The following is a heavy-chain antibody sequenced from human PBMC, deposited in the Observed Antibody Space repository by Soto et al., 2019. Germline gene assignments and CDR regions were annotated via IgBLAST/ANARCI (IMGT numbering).Heavy chain of an antibody. CDR3: ARVGTYYGSGSYYNVDY. CDR2: ISYDGSNK. Sequence: GGSLRLSCAASGFTFSSYAMHWGRQAPGKGLEWVAVISYDGSNKYYADSVKGRFTISRDNSKNTLYLQMNSLRAEDTAVYYCARVGTYYGSGSYYNVDYCGQGTLVTVSS. D-gene: IGHD3-10*01. CDR1: GFTFSSYA. V-gene: IGHV3-30-3*01. J-gene: IGHJ4*02.